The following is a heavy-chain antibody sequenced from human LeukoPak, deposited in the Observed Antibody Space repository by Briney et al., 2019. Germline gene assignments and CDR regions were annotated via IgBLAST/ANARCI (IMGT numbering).Heavy chain of an antibody. J-gene: IGHJ4*02. D-gene: IGHD6-13*01. CDR1: GYTFTSYG. V-gene: IGHV1-18*01. CDR3: ARRIAAAGTFDY. Sequence: ASVKVSCKASGYTFTSYGISWVRQAPGQGLDWMGWISAYNGNTNYAQKLQGRVTMTTDTSTSTAYMELRSLRSDDTAVYYCARRIAAAGTFDYWGQGTLVTVFS. CDR2: ISAYNGNT.